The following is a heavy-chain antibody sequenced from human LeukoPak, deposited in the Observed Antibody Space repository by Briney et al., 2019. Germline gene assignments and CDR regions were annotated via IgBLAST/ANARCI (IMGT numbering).Heavy chain of an antibody. V-gene: IGHV3-33*01. CDR1: GFTFSSYG. J-gene: IGHJ5*02. CDR2: IWYDGSNK. CDR3: ARGGLGVRGVITPNWFDP. D-gene: IGHD3-10*01. Sequence: PGGSLRLSCAASGFTFSSYGMHWVRQAPGKGLEWVAVIWYDGSNKYYADSVKGRFTISRDNSKNTLYLQMNSLRAEDTAVYYCARGGLGVRGVITPNWFDPWGQGTLVTVSS.